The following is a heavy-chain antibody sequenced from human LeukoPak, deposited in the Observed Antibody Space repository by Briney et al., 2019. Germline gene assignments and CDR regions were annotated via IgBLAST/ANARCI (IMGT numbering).Heavy chain of an antibody. CDR1: GFTFSAYW. V-gene: IGHV3-7*01. D-gene: IGHD4-23*01. CDR3: ARDQGDGGLDY. CDR2: INQDGSGV. Sequence: PGGSLRLSCAVSGFTFSAYWMSWVRQAPGMGLEWMANINQDGSGVYFVDSVKGRFTLSRDDAKNTLSLQMNSLRAEDTAVYYCARDQGDGGLDYWGQGTLVTVSS. J-gene: IGHJ4*02.